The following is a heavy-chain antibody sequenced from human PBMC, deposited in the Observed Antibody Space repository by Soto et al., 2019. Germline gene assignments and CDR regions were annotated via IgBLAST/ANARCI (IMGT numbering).Heavy chain of an antibody. CDR3: AREQWLVTRSPFDY. D-gene: IGHD6-19*01. V-gene: IGHV1-18*01. CDR1: GYTFTSYG. CDR2: ISAYNGNT. Sequence: GASVKVSGKASGYTFTSYGISWVRQAPGQGLEWMGWISAYNGNTNYAQKLQGRVTMTTDTSTSTAYMELRSLRSDDTAVYYCAREQWLVTRSPFDYWSQGTLVTVSS. J-gene: IGHJ4*02.